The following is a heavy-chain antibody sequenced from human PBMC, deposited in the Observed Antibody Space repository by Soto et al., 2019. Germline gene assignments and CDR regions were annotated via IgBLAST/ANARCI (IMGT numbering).Heavy chain of an antibody. Sequence: GGSLRLSCAASGFTFSSYSMNWVRQAPGKGLEWVSSISSSSSYIYYADSVKGRFTISRDNAKNSLYLQMNSLRAEDTAVYYCAHLGSGRITMVRGVMTRDYWGQGTLVTVSS. CDR1: GFTFSSYS. V-gene: IGHV3-21*01. D-gene: IGHD3-10*01. J-gene: IGHJ4*02. CDR2: ISSSSSYI. CDR3: AHLGSGRITMVRGVMTRDY.